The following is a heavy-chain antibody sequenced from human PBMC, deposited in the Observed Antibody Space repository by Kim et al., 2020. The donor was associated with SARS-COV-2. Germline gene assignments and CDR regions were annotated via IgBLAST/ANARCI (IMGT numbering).Heavy chain of an antibody. CDR3: AKGGELNEFDY. V-gene: IGHV3-23*01. CDR1: GFTFSSYA. D-gene: IGHD1-1*01. J-gene: IGHJ4*02. Sequence: LSLTCAASGFTFSSYAMSWVRQAPGKGLEWVSAISGSGGSTYYADSVKGRFTISRDNSKNTLYLQMNSLRAEDTAVYYCAKGGELNEFDYWGQGTLVTVSS. CDR2: ISGSGGST.